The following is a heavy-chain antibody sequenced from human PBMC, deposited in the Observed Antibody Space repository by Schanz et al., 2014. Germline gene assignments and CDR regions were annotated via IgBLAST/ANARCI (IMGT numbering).Heavy chain of an antibody. CDR2: INHSGNN. Sequence: VQLVESGGGLIQPGGSLRLSCAASGFGFSSYSMNWVRQAPGKGLEWIGEINHSGNNYYNPSLKSRVTISVDTSKNQFSLKLTSVTAADTAVYYCATNMVQGTISDAFDIWGQGTMVTVSS. CDR3: ATNMVQGTISDAFDI. J-gene: IGHJ3*02. CDR1: GFGFSSYS. V-gene: IGHV4-34*01. D-gene: IGHD3-10*01.